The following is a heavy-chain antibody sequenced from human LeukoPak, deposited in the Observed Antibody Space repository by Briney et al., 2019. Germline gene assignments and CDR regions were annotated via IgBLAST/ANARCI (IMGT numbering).Heavy chain of an antibody. CDR1: GFTFSSYA. CDR2: ISGSGGST. D-gene: IGHD1-26*01. Sequence: GGSLRLSCAASGFTFSSYAMSWVRQAPGKGLEWVSAISGSGGSTYYADSVKGRFTISRDNTKNTLYLEMTSLRVEDTAVYYCTRVNSDFLFDPWGQGTQVIVSS. CDR3: TRVNSDFLFDP. V-gene: IGHV3-23*01. J-gene: IGHJ5*02.